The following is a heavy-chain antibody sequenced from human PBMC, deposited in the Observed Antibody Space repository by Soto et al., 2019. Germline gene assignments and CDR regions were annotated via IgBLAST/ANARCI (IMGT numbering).Heavy chain of an antibody. CDR2: ISGSGGST. V-gene: IGHV3-23*01. D-gene: IGHD3-10*01. J-gene: IGHJ4*02. CDR3: AKDSFRGMGRGVIWGEFVF. CDR1: GFTFSSYA. Sequence: EVQLLESGGGLVQPGGSLRLSCAASGFTFSSYAMSWVRQAPGKGLEWVSAISGSGGSTYYADSVKGRFTISRDNSKNALYLQMNSLRAGDTAVYYCAKDSFRGMGRGVIWGEFVFWGQGTLVTVSS.